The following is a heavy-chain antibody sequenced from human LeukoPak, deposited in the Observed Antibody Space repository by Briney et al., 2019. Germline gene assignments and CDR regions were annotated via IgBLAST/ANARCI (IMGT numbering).Heavy chain of an antibody. V-gene: IGHV3-48*01. CDR2: ISSSSSTI. J-gene: IGHJ4*02. CDR1: GFTFSSYS. Sequence: PGGSLRLSCAASGFTFSSYSMNWVRQAPGKGLEWVSYISSSSSTIYYADSVKGRFTISRDNAKNSLYLQMNSLRAEDTAEYYCARRAGAYSHPYDYWGQGTLVTVSS. CDR3: ARRAGAYSHPYDY. D-gene: IGHD4/OR15-4a*01.